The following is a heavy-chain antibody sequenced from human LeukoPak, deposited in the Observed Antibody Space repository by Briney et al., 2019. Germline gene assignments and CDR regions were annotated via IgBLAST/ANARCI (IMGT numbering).Heavy chain of an antibody. J-gene: IGHJ5*02. CDR3: ARVSVAGTFIWFDP. CDR2: INPDSGDT. Sequence: ASVKVSCKSSGSTFTDYYIHWVRPAPGQGLVWMGWINPDSGDTNYAQKFRGTVTMTRDTSISTAHMELSRLRSDDTAVYYCARVSVAGTFIWFDPWGQGTLVTVSS. V-gene: IGHV1-2*02. D-gene: IGHD6-19*01. CDR1: GSTFTDYY.